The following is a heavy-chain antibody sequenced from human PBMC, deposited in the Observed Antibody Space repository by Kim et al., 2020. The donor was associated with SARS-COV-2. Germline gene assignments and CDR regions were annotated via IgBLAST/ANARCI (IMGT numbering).Heavy chain of an antibody. V-gene: IGHV3-23*01. CDR2: ISGSGGST. CDR3: AKPLRITMVRGAKDY. CDR1: GFTFSSYA. D-gene: IGHD3-10*01. J-gene: IGHJ4*02. Sequence: GGSLRLSCAASGFTFSSYAMSWVRQAPGKGLEWVSAISGSGGSTYYADSVKGRFTISRDNSKNTLYLQMNSLRAEDTAVYYCAKPLRITMVRGAKDYWGQGTLVTVSS.